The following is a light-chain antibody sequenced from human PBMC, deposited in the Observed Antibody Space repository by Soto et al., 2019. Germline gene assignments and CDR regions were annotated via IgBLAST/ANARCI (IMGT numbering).Light chain of an antibody. J-gene: IGLJ2*01. CDR1: SGHSSYA. CDR2: LNSDGSH. V-gene: IGLV4-69*01. Sequence: QSVLTQSPSASASLGASVKFTCTLSSGHSSYAIAWHQQQPEKGPWYLMKLNSDGSHSKGDGIPDRFSGSSSGAERYLTISSLQSEDEADYYCQTWGSGIRVVFGGGTKLTVL. CDR3: QTWGSGIRVV.